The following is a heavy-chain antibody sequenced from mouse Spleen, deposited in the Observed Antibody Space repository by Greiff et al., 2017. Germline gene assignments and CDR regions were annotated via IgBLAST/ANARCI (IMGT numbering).Heavy chain of an antibody. J-gene: IGHJ2*01. Sequence: EVKLMESGPGLVKPSQSLSLTCSVTGYSITSGYYWNWIRQFPGNKLEWMGYISYDGSNNYNPSLKNRISITRDTSKNQFFLKLNSVTTEDTATYYCARDRGLFDYWGQGTTLTVSS. CDR2: ISYDGSN. CDR1: GYSITSGYY. V-gene: IGHV3-6*02. D-gene: IGHD3-1*01. CDR3: ARDRGLFDY.